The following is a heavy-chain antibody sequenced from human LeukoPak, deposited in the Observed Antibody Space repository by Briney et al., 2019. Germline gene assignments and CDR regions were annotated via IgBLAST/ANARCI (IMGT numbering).Heavy chain of an antibody. CDR3: AKEWPWENYYYGMNV. J-gene: IGHJ6*02. CDR2: ISYAGSNI. Sequence: PVRSLRLSCAPSRFSSRNYGMHWVRQAPGKGLEWVAVISYAGSNIAYADSVKGRFTISRDNSKNTLYLQMNSLRPEGTAVYHCAKEWPWENYYYGMNVWGQGTTVTVSS. V-gene: IGHV3-30*18. CDR1: RFSSRNYG. D-gene: IGHD1-26*01.